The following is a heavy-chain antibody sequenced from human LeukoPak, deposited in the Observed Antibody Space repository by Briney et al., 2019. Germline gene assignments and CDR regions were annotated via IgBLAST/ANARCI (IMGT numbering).Heavy chain of an antibody. CDR2: IYTSGST. D-gene: IGHD5-18*01. V-gene: IGHV4-4*07. J-gene: IGHJ4*02. Sequence: SETLSLTCTASGFSISSYYWSWLRQPAGKGLEWIGRIYTSGSTNYNPSLKSRVTMSVDTSKNQFSLKLSSVTAADTAVYYCARVGPGYGYDYWGQGTLVTVSS. CDR3: ARVGPGYGYDY. CDR1: GFSISSYY.